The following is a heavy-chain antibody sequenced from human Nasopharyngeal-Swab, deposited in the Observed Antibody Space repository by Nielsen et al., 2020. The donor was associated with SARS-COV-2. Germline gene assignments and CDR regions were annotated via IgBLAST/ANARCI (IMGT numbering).Heavy chain of an antibody. D-gene: IGHD6-13*01. V-gene: IGHV1-69*13. Sequence: SVKVSCKASAGTFSRYAISWVRQAPGQGLEWMGGIIPIFGTANYAQKFQGRVTITADESTSTAYMELSSLRSEDTAVYYCARGLYSSSWYGEGDYYYYYMDVWGKGTTVTVSS. J-gene: IGHJ6*03. CDR2: IIPIFGTA. CDR1: AGTFSRYA. CDR3: ARGLYSSSWYGEGDYYYYYMDV.